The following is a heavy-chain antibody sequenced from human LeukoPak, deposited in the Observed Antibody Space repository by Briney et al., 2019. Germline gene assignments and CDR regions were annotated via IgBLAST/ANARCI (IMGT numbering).Heavy chain of an antibody. V-gene: IGHV3-74*01. Sequence: GSLRLSCAASGFTFSSYWMHWVRQAPGKGLVWVSRIKSDGSSTTYADSVKGRFTISRDNAKNTLYLQMNSLRAEDTAVYYCARVYDSSGYYYWGTSSIDYWGQGTLVTVSS. CDR2: IKSDGSST. CDR1: GFTFSSYW. J-gene: IGHJ4*02. CDR3: ARVYDSSGYYYWGTSSIDY. D-gene: IGHD3-22*01.